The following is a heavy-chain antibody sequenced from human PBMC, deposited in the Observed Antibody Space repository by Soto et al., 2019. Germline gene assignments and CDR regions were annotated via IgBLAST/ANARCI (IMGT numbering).Heavy chain of an antibody. CDR1: GFTFSSYS. CDR3: GRDYYYDRSGYSPLDY. J-gene: IGHJ4*02. V-gene: IGHV3-21*01. CDR2: MSGSGSYI. D-gene: IGHD3-22*01. Sequence: GGSLSLSCAASGFTFSSYSMNWVRQAPGKGLEWVSSMSGSGSYISYADSVKGRFTISRDNAKNSLDLQMNSLRAEDTAVYYCGRDYYYDRSGYSPLDYWGQGTLVTGSS.